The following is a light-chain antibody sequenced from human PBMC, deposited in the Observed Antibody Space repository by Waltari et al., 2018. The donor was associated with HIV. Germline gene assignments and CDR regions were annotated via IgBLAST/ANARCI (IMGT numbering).Light chain of an antibody. V-gene: IGKV3-20*01. CDR2: GAS. Sequence: EFVLTQSPGTLSLYTGERATLSCRASQTVYSDYLAWYQQKPGQAPRLLIPGASSRATGIPDRFSGSGSGTDFTLTISRLEPEDFAVYYCQQYGRSATFGQGTKVEIK. J-gene: IGKJ1*01. CDR1: QTVYSDY. CDR3: QQYGRSAT.